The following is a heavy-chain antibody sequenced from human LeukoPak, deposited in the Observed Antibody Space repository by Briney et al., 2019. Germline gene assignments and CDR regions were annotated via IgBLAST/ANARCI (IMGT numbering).Heavy chain of an antibody. D-gene: IGHD3-22*01. Sequence: SETLSLTCTVSGGSISSYYWSWIRQPPGKGLEWIGYIYYSGSTNYNPSLKSRVTISVDTSKNQFSLKLSSVTAADTAVYCCARVVHGSGYLEADWFDPWGQGTLVTVSS. J-gene: IGHJ5*02. CDR3: ARVVHGSGYLEADWFDP. CDR1: GGSISSYY. CDR2: IYYSGST. V-gene: IGHV4-59*01.